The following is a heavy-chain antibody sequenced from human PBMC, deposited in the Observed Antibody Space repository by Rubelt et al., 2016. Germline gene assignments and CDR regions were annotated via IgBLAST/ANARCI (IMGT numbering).Heavy chain of an antibody. D-gene: IGHD4-11*01. Sequence: QLQLQESGPGLVKPSETLFLTCTVSGGSISSSSYYWGWIRQPPGKGLEWIGSIYYGWSPYYNPSLHGRVTISLDTSTNQVSLKLSSVTAADTAVYYCARMGMTTVTHWGQGTLVTVSS. CDR1: GGSISSSSYY. V-gene: IGHV4-39*07. J-gene: IGHJ4*02. CDR2: IYYGWSP. CDR3: ARMGMTTVTH.